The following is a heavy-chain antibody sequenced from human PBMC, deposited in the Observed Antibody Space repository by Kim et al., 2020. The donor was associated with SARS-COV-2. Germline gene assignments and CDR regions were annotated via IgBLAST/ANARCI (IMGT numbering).Heavy chain of an antibody. Sequence: ASVKVSCKASGYTFTGYYMHWVRQAPGQGLEWMGRINPNSGGTNYAQKFQGRVTMTRDTSISTAYMELSRLRSDDTAVYYCARALTTVTVFDYWGQGTLVTVSS. CDR3: ARALTTVTVFDY. CDR1: GYTFTGYY. J-gene: IGHJ4*02. D-gene: IGHD4-17*01. V-gene: IGHV1-2*06. CDR2: INPNSGGT.